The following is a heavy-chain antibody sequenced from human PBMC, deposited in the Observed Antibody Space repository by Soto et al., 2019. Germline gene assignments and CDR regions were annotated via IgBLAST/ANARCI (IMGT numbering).Heavy chain of an antibody. J-gene: IGHJ4*02. CDR3: GRLEGLATISYYFDY. D-gene: IGHD3-9*01. CDR2: INHLGSI. CDR1: GGSLSDYF. Sequence: ASETLSLTCVVSGGSLSDYFWSWIRQPPGMALEWIGEINHLGSINYNPSLKSRVTMSVDTSKNQFSLTLNSVTAADTATYYCGRLEGLATISYYFDYWGQGALVTVSS. V-gene: IGHV4-34*01.